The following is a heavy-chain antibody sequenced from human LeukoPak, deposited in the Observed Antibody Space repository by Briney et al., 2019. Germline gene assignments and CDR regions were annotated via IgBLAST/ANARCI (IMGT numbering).Heavy chain of an antibody. CDR3: ARVRDDYYDSSGYYSGNFDY. CDR1: GGSFSGYY. Sequence: SETLSLTCAVYGGSFSGYYWRWIRQPPGKGLEWIGEINHSGSTNYNPSLKSRVTISVDTSKNQFSLKLSSVTAADTAVYYCARVRDDYYDSSGYYSGNFDYWGQGTLVTVSS. CDR2: INHSGST. V-gene: IGHV4-34*01. D-gene: IGHD3-22*01. J-gene: IGHJ4*02.